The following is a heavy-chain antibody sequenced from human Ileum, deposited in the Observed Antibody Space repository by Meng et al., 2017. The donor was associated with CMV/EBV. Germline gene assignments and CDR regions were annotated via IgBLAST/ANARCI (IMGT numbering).Heavy chain of an antibody. CDR3: AKISYGSESYRFRGWFDP. CDR2: IYYTGIT. D-gene: IGHD3-10*01. Sequence: SPFYLGWIRQPPGQGLEWIGNIYYTGITYYNPSLKRRVTISIDTSKNHFSLKLYSVTAADTAVYYCAKISYGSESYRFRGWFDPWGQGTLVTVSS. V-gene: IGHV4-39*02. J-gene: IGHJ5*02. CDR1: SPFY.